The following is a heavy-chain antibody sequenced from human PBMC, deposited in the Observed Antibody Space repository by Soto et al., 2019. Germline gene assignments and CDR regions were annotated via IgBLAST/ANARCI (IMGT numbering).Heavy chain of an antibody. CDR2: ISGSGGST. V-gene: IGHV3-23*01. Sequence: GGSLRLACAASGFTFSSYAMSWVRQAPGKGLEWVSAISGSGGSTYYADSGKGRFTISRDKSKNTLYLQMNSLRAEDTAVYYCAKDMITFGGVIVPYYFDYWGQGTLVTVSS. J-gene: IGHJ4*02. CDR3: AKDMITFGGVIVPYYFDY. D-gene: IGHD3-16*02. CDR1: GFTFSSYA.